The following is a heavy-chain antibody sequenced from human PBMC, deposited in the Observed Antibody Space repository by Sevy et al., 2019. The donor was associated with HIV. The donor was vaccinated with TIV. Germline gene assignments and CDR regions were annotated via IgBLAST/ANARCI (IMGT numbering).Heavy chain of an antibody. D-gene: IGHD3-22*01. J-gene: IGHJ6*02. CDR2: ISSSGSPL. V-gene: IGHV3-48*03. Sequence: GGSLRLSCAASGFTISRYEMNWVRQAPGKGLEWVSYISSSGSPLYYADSVKGRFTISRDNAKNSLYLQMNSLRAEDTGVYYCARDLPGDSRMDVWGQGTTVTVSS. CDR3: ARDLPGDSRMDV. CDR1: GFTISRYE.